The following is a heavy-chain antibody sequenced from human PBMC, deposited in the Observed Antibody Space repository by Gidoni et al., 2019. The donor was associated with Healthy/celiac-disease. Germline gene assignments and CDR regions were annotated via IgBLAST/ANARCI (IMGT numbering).Heavy chain of an antibody. V-gene: IGHV2-5*02. J-gene: IGHJ4*02. D-gene: IGHD3-10*01. CDR1: GFSLSTSGVG. CDR2: IYWDDDK. CDR3: AREFRGVTPFDY. Sequence: QITLKESGPTLVKPTQTLTLTCTFSGFSLSTSGVGVGWIRQPPGKALEWLALIYWDDDKRYSPSLKSRLTITKDTSKNQVVLTMTNMDPVDTATYYCAREFRGVTPFDYWGQGTLVTVSS.